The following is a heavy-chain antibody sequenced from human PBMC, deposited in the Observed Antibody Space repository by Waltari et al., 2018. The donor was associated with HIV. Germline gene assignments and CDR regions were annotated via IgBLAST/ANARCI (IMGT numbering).Heavy chain of an antibody. D-gene: IGHD3-22*01. CDR3: ARDYYDSSGYAPNYNWFDP. CDR1: GGSISSSSYY. CDR2: IYYSGST. J-gene: IGHJ5*02. V-gene: IGHV4-39*02. Sequence: QLQLQESGPGLVKPSETLSLTCTVSGGSISSSSYYWGWIRQPPGKGLEWIGSIYYSGSTYYNPSLKSRVHISEDTSKNQFSLKLSSVTAADTAVYYCARDYYDSSGYAPNYNWFDPWGQGTLVTVSS.